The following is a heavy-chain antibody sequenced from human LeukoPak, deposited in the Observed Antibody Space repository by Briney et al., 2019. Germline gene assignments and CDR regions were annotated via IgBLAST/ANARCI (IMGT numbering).Heavy chain of an antibody. D-gene: IGHD2-2*01. CDR3: ARHIGFCSSANCRAAWFDP. CDR1: GVSISNYY. J-gene: IGHJ5*02. Sequence: PSETLSLTCTVSGVSISNYYWSWIRQPPGKGLEWIGYIYYSGVTNYNPSLKSRVTISVDTSKNQFSLKLNSVTAADTAVYYCARHIGFCSSANCRAAWFDPWGQGTLVTVSS. CDR2: IYYSGVT. V-gene: IGHV4-59*08.